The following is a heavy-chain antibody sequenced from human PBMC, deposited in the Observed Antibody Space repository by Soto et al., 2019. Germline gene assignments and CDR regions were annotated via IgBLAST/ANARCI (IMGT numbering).Heavy chain of an antibody. CDR2: IKEDGSEK. CDR3: SRDVVVGAKALNY. J-gene: IGHJ4*02. CDR1: GFTFSNYW. V-gene: IGHV3-7*01. D-gene: IGHD2-15*01. Sequence: LRLSCAASGFTFSNYWMTWVRQAPGKGLEWVANIKEDGSEKHYVDSVKGRFTISRDNAKNSLYLQMNSLRVEDTAVYFCSRDVVVGAKALNYWGQGALVTVS.